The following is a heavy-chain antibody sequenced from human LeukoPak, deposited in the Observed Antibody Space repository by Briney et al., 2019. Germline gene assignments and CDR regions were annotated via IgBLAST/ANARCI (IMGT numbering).Heavy chain of an antibody. D-gene: IGHD2-21*01. Sequence: PSQTLSLTCTVSGGSISSGGYYWSWIRQHPGKGLEWIGYIYYSGSTYYNPSLKSRATISVDTSKNQFSPKLSSVTAADTAVYYCARVVVIDDYYYYYGMDVWGQGTTVTVSS. CDR1: GGSISSGGYY. V-gene: IGHV4-31*03. CDR3: ARVVVIDDYYYYYGMDV. CDR2: IYYSGST. J-gene: IGHJ6*02.